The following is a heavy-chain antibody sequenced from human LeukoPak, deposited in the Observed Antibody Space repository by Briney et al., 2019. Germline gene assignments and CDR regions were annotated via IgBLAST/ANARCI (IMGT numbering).Heavy chain of an antibody. CDR1: GFTFSDYY. J-gene: IGHJ3*02. Sequence: GGSLRLSCAASGFTFSDYYMSWIRQAPGKGLEWVSYISSSGSTIYYADSVKGRFTISRDNAKNSLYLQMNSLGAEDTAVYYCARDRSLDFWSGRGAFDIWGQGTMVTVSS. V-gene: IGHV3-11*01. D-gene: IGHD3-3*01. CDR2: ISSSGSTI. CDR3: ARDRSLDFWSGRGAFDI.